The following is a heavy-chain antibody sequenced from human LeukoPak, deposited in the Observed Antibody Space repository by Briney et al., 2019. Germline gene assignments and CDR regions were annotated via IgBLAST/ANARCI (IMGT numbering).Heavy chain of an antibody. Sequence: SETLSLTCIVSGYSIISDYFWGWVRQPPGKGPEWIGSIFHSGSVFYNPSLRSRVTLSIEPSKNRFSLELTSVTAADTAIYYCARVVASTSIDYWGQGTLVTVSS. CDR2: IFHSGSV. D-gene: IGHD2-15*01. V-gene: IGHV4-38-2*02. CDR3: ARVVASTSIDY. CDR1: GYSIISDYF. J-gene: IGHJ4*02.